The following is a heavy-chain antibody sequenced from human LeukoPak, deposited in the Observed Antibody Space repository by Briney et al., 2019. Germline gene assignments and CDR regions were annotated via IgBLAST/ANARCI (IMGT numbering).Heavy chain of an antibody. CDR1: GFTFSSYS. Sequence: GGSLRLSCADSGFTFSSYSMNWVRQAPGKGLEWVSAISGSGGSTYYADSVKGRFTISRDNAKNSLYLQMNSLRAEDTAVYHCARAPAGFDYWGQGILVTVSS. CDR2: ISGSGGST. CDR3: ARAPAGFDY. J-gene: IGHJ4*02. V-gene: IGHV3-48*01. D-gene: IGHD6-19*01.